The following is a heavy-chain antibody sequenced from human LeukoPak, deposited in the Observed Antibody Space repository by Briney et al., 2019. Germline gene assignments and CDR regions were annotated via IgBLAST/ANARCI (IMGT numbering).Heavy chain of an antibody. Sequence: SVKVSCKASGGTFSSYAISWVRQAPGQGLEWMGGIIPIFGTANYAQKFQGRVTITADKSTSTAYMELSSLRSEDTAVYYCARDLWELQAFVYWGQGTLVTVSS. V-gene: IGHV1-69*06. D-gene: IGHD1-26*01. CDR2: IIPIFGTA. CDR3: ARDLWELQAFVY. J-gene: IGHJ4*02. CDR1: GGTFSSYA.